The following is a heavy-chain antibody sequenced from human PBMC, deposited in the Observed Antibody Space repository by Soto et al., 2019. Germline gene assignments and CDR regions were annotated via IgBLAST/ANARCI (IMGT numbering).Heavy chain of an antibody. Sequence: SETLSLTCTVAGGSISSRGYYWSWIRQHPGKGLEWIGYIYYSGSTYYNPSLKSRVTISVDTSKNQFSLKLSSVTAADTAVYYCARGPNDYGDYSTFAYLRQGTLDPVSS. CDR3: ARGPNDYGDYSTFAY. V-gene: IGHV4-31*03. J-gene: IGHJ4*02. CDR1: GGSISSRGYY. CDR2: IYYSGST. D-gene: IGHD4-17*01.